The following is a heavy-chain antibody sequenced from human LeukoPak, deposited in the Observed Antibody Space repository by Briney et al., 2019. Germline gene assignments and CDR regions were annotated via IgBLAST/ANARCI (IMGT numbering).Heavy chain of an antibody. D-gene: IGHD2-2*01. CDR2: ISAYNGNT. V-gene: IGHV1-18*01. CDR1: GYTFTSYG. CDR3: ARDACSSTSCYYFDY. J-gene: IGHJ4*02. Sequence: ASVKVSCKASGYTFTSYGISWVRQAPGQGLEWMGWISAYNGNTNYAQKLQGRVTMTTDTSTSTAYMELRSLRSEDTAVYYCARDACSSTSCYYFDYWGQGTLVTVSS.